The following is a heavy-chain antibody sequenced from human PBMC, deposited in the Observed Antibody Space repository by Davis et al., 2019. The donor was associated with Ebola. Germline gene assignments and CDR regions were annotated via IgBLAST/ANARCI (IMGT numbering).Heavy chain of an antibody. D-gene: IGHD2-21*01. Sequence: SETLSLTCAVSGGSIGSYYWSWIRQPPGKGLEWIGYIYYSGSTNYNPSLKSRVTISVDTSKNQFSLKVSSVTAADTAVYFCARGLWRGYFDYWGQGTLVTVSS. CDR3: ARGLWRGYFDY. J-gene: IGHJ4*02. V-gene: IGHV4-59*12. CDR2: IYYSGST. CDR1: GGSIGSYY.